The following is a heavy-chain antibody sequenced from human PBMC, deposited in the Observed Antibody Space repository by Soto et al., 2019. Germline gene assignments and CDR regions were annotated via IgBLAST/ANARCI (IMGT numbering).Heavy chain of an antibody. V-gene: IGHV3-7*05. D-gene: IGHD6-13*01. Sequence: PWRSLRLSCAASGLSFRTTWMAWALQAPGKGLEWVANIKQDGSEKYYVDSVKGRFTISRDSAKNSLYLQMNSLRTEDKAVYLYARASYSSSWDYFYFDYWGQGTLVTVSS. CDR2: IKQDGSEK. J-gene: IGHJ4*02. CDR3: ARASYSSSWDYFYFDY. CDR1: GLSFRTTW.